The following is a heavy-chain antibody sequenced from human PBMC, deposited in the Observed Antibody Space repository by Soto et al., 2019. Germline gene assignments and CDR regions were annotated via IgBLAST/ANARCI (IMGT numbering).Heavy chain of an antibody. D-gene: IGHD3-3*01. CDR3: ATPVLRFWDGMDV. J-gene: IGHJ6*02. CDR1: GGSISSSSYY. V-gene: IGHV4-39*01. CDR2: IYYSGST. Sequence: QLQLQESGPGLVKPSETLSLTCTVSGGSISSSSYYWGWIRQPPGKGLEWIGCIYYSGSTYYNPSLKSRVTISVDTSKNQFSLKLSSVTAADTAVYYCATPVLRFWDGMDVWGQGTTVTVSS.